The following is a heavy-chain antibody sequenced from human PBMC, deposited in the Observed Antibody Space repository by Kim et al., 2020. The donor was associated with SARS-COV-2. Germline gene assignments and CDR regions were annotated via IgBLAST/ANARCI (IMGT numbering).Heavy chain of an antibody. CDR2: IYYSGST. V-gene: IGHV4-59*01. Sequence: SETLSLTCTVSGGSISSYYWSWIRQPPGKGLEWIGYIYYSGSTNYNPSLKSRVTISVDTSKNQFSLKLSSVTAADTAVYYCARDRVDTIFGVVNYYYGMDVWGQGTTVTVSS. CDR1: GGSISSYY. J-gene: IGHJ6*02. CDR3: ARDRVDTIFGVVNYYYGMDV. D-gene: IGHD3-3*01.